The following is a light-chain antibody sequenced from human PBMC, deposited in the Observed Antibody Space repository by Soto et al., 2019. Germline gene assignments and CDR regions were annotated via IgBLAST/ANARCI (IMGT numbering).Light chain of an antibody. CDR3: QQYGTSEII. CDR2: DTS. V-gene: IGKV3-20*01. CDR1: QSLSNSF. J-gene: IGKJ5*01. Sequence: VLTQPASVSLSPGERATLSCRASQSLSNSFIAWYQQKPGQAPRLLIYDTSSRATGIPDRFSGSGSGTDFTLTISRLEPEDFSVFYCQQYGTSEIIFGQGTRLEIK.